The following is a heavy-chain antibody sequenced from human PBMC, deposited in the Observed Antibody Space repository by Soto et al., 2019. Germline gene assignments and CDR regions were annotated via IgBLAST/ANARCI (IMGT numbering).Heavy chain of an antibody. Sequence: ASVAVSCKASGYTFASYGSSWVRQAPGQGLEWMRWISAYNGNTNYAQKLQGRVTMTTDTSTSTAYMELRSLRSDDTAVYYCARGVAYCGGDCYLYWGQGTLVTV. CDR2: ISAYNGNT. D-gene: IGHD2-21*02. CDR1: GYTFASYG. J-gene: IGHJ4*02. V-gene: IGHV1-18*01. CDR3: ARGVAYCGGDCYLY.